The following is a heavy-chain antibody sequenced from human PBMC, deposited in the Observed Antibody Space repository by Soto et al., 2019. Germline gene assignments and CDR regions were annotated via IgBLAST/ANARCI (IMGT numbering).Heavy chain of an antibody. D-gene: IGHD3-10*01. CDR2: IIPIFSTA. V-gene: IGHV1-69*13. CDR3: ASLGPLDYGSGRYYLPSGYYYYYYGMDV. Sequence: SVKVSCKASGGTFSSYAMRWVGQAPGKGVEWMGGIIPIFSTANYPQTSHRSVTITAAESTSTAYMELSSLRSEDTALYYCASLGPLDYGSGRYYLPSGYYYYYYGMDVWGQGTTVTVSS. J-gene: IGHJ6*02. CDR1: GGTFSSYA.